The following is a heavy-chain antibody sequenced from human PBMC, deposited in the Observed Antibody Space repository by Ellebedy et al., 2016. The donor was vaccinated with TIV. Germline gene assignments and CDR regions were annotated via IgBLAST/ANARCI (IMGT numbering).Heavy chain of an antibody. Sequence: GGSLRLXCAASGFTASSNYMSWVRQAPGKGLEWVPVIYSGGSTYYADSVKGRFTISRDNSKNTLYLQMNSLRAEDTAVYYCARGRYCSGGSCPISTHNWFDPWGQGTLVTVSS. D-gene: IGHD2-15*01. CDR1: GFTASSNY. V-gene: IGHV3-66*01. CDR3: ARGRYCSGGSCPISTHNWFDP. CDR2: IYSGGST. J-gene: IGHJ5*02.